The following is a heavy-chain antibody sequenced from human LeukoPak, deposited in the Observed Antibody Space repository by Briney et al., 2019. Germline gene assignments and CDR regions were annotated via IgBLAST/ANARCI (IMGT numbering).Heavy chain of an antibody. CDR1: GFTFSSYG. CDR2: IRYDGSNK. D-gene: IGHD1-26*01. V-gene: IGHV3-30*02. J-gene: IGHJ4*02. Sequence: PGGSLRLSCAASGFTFSSYGMHWVRQAPGKGLEWVAFIRYDGSNKYYADSVKGRFTISRDNSKNTLYLQMNSLRAEDTAVYYCAKLPILVGARFDYWGQGTLVTVSS. CDR3: AKLPILVGARFDY.